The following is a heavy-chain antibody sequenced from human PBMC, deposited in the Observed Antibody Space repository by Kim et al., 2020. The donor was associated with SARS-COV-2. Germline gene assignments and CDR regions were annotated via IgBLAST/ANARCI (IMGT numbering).Heavy chain of an antibody. D-gene: IGHD2-15*01. V-gene: IGHV1-24*01. CDR2: FDPEDGET. Sequence: ASVKVSCKVSGYTLIELSMHWVRQAPGKGLEWMGGFDPEDGETIHAQKFQGRVTMTEDTSTDTAYMELSSLRSEDTAVYYCATTAGYCSGGSCPNWFDPLGQGTLVTVSS. CDR3: ATTAGYCSGGSCPNWFDP. CDR1: GYTLIELS. J-gene: IGHJ5*02.